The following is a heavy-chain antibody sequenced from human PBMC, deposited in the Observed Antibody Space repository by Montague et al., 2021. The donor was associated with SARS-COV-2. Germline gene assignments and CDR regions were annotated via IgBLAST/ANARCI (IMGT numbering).Heavy chain of an antibody. Sequence: CAISGDSVTGYRASCTCRRHSPSNCLECLGTSYYRSKWYNDYAVSVKSRITINPDTSKNQISLQLNSVTPEDTAVYYCARTSASSDYWGQGALVTVSS. CDR3: ARTSASSDY. CDR1: GDSVTGYRAS. CDR2: SYYRSKWYN. J-gene: IGHJ4*02. V-gene: IGHV6-1*01. D-gene: IGHD1-26*01.